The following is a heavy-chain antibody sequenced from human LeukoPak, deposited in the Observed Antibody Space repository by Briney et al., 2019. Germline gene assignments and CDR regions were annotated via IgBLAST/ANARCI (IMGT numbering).Heavy chain of an antibody. Sequence: GASVNVSCKASGYTFTGYYMHWVRQAPGQGLEWMGWINPNSGGTNYAQKFQGRVTMTRDTSTSTVYMELSSLESEDTAVYYCARWGMCSSTSCPEDYWGQGTLVTVSS. CDR1: GYTFTGYY. CDR3: ARWGMCSSTSCPEDY. D-gene: IGHD2-2*01. V-gene: IGHV1-2*02. J-gene: IGHJ4*02. CDR2: INPNSGGT.